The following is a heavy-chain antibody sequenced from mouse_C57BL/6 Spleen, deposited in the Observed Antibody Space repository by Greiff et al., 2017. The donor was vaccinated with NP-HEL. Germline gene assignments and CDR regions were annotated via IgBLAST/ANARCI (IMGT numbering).Heavy chain of an antibody. J-gene: IGHJ4*01. CDR3: ARGDGLRLAMDY. V-gene: IGHV5-4*03. CDR2: ISDGGSYT. Sequence: EVKLVESGGGLVKPGGSLKLSCAASGFTFSSYAMSWVSQTPEKRLEWVATISDGGSYTYYPDNVKGRFTISRDNAKNNLYLQMSHLKSEDTAMYYCARGDGLRLAMDYWGQGTSVTVSS. D-gene: IGHD2-4*01. CDR1: GFTFSSYA.